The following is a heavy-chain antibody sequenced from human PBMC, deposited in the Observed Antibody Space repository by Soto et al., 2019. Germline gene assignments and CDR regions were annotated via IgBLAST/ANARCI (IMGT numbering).Heavy chain of an antibody. D-gene: IGHD3-9*01. Sequence: SETLCLTCAVSGGSISSGGYSWSWIRQPPGKGLEWIGYIYHSGSTYYNPSLKSRVTISVDTSKNQFSLKLSSVTAADTAVYYCARVTNYDILTGYSMPDYWGQGTLVTVSS. J-gene: IGHJ4*02. CDR2: IYHSGST. V-gene: IGHV4-30-2*01. CDR3: ARVTNYDILTGYSMPDY. CDR1: GGSISSGGYS.